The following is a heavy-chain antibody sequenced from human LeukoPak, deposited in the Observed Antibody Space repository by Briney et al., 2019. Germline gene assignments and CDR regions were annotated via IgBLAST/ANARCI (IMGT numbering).Heavy chain of an antibody. CDR2: IYYSGST. Sequence: SETLSLTCTVSGGSISSSSSYWGWIRQPPGKGLEWIGSIYYSGSTYYNPSLKSRVPISVDTSKNQFSLKLSSVTAADTAVYYCASSDYGDYGDAFDIWGQGTMVTVSS. J-gene: IGHJ3*02. V-gene: IGHV4-39*01. CDR1: GGSISSSSSY. D-gene: IGHD4-17*01. CDR3: ASSDYGDYGDAFDI.